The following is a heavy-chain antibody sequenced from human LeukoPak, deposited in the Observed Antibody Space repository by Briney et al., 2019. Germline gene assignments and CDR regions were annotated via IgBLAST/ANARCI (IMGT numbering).Heavy chain of an antibody. CDR1: GGSFSGYY. Sequence: SETLSLTCAVYGGSFSGYYWSWIRQPPGKGLEWIGEINHSGSTNYNPSLKSRVTISVDTSKNQFSLKLSSVTAADTAMYYCARGPLGDYDFWSGYLNYYYMDVWGKGTTVTVSS. CDR3: ARGPLGDYDFWSGYLNYYYMDV. D-gene: IGHD3-3*01. CDR2: INHSGST. J-gene: IGHJ6*03. V-gene: IGHV4-34*01.